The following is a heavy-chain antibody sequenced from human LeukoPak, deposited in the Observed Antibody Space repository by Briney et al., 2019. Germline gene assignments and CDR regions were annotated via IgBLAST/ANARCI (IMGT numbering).Heavy chain of an antibody. J-gene: IGHJ4*02. Sequence: PSETLSLTCTVSGGSISSSTYYWGWIRQPPGKGLEWIGEINHSGSTNYNPSLKSRVTISVDTSKNQFSLKLSSVTAADTAVYYCANMGDASGYYPKSYYFDYWGQGTLVTVSS. CDR2: INHSGST. D-gene: IGHD3-22*01. CDR1: GGSISSSTYY. CDR3: ANMGDASGYYPKSYYFDY. V-gene: IGHV4-39*07.